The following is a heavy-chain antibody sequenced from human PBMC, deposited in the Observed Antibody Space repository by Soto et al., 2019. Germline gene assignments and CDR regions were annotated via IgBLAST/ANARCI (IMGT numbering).Heavy chain of an antibody. D-gene: IGHD3-3*01. J-gene: IGHJ6*02. CDR1: GFTFSSYA. CDR3: ARDSSPGVAWGYYYYGMDV. CDR2: ISYDGSNK. V-gene: IGHV3-30-3*01. Sequence: GGSLRLSCAASGFTFSSYAMHWVRQAPGKGLEWVAVISYDGSNKYYADPVKGRFTISRDNSKNTLYLQMNSLRAEDTAVYYCARDSSPGVAWGYYYYGMDVWGQGTTVSVSS.